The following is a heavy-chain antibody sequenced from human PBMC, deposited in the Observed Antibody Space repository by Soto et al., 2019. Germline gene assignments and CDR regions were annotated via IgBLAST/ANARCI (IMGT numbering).Heavy chain of an antibody. J-gene: IGHJ4*02. CDR1: GYTFTSYD. CDR2: MNPNSGNT. CDR3: ARMYSSSWLFDY. D-gene: IGHD6-13*01. Sequence: ASVKVSCKASGYTFTSYDINWVRQATGQGLGWMGGMNPNSGNTGYAQKFQGRVTMTRNTSISTAYMELSSLRSEDTAVYYCARMYSSSWLFDYWRQGTLVTV. V-gene: IGHV1-8*01.